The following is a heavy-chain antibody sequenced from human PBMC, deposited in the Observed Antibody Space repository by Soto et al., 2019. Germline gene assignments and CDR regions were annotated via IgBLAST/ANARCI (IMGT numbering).Heavy chain of an antibody. J-gene: IGHJ5*02. CDR3: TRDASRDSSARGWFDP. V-gene: IGHV3-21*01. Sequence: GGSLRLSCAASGFTFRSFTMNWVRQSPGKGLEWVSTISSNSAYIYYTDALRGRFTISRDNAKNSLHLQMNSLRAEDTAVYYCTRDASRDSSARGWFDPWGPGTLVTVS. CDR1: GFTFRSFT. CDR2: ISSNSAYI. D-gene: IGHD6-13*01.